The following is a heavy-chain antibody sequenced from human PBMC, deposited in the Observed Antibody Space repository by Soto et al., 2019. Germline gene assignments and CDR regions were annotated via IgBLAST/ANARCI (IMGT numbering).Heavy chain of an antibody. J-gene: IGHJ5*02. CDR3: TRDASRDSSARGWFDP. V-gene: IGHV3-21*01. Sequence: GGSLRLSCAASGFTFRSFTMNWVRQSPGKGLEWVSTISSNSAYIYYTDALRGRFTISRDNAKNSLHLQMNSLRAEDTAVYYCTRDASRDSSARGWFDPWGPGTLVTVS. CDR1: GFTFRSFT. CDR2: ISSNSAYI. D-gene: IGHD6-13*01.